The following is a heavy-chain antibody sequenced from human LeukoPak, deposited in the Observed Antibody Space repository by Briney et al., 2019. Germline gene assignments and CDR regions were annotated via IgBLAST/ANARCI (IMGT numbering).Heavy chain of an antibody. D-gene: IGHD3-22*01. J-gene: IGHJ5*02. CDR1: GFTFSSYA. Sequence: PGGSLRLSCAASGFTFSSYAMSWVRQAPEKGLEWVSGISGSGGNTYYADSVKGRYTISRDNSKNTLYLQMNSLRAEDTAVYYCAKDSSYYYDSGGDWFDPWGQGTLVTVSS. V-gene: IGHV3-23*01. CDR3: AKDSSYYYDSGGDWFDP. CDR2: ISGSGGNT.